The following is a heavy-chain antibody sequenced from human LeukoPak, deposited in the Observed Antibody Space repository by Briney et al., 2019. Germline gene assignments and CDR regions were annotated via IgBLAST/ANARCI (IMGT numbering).Heavy chain of an antibody. CDR3: ARGFAVVVPAAIGY. CDR1: GYTFTSYA. CDR2: INAGNGNT. D-gene: IGHD2-2*02. Sequence: ASVKVSCKASGYTFTSYAMHWVRQAPGQRLEWMGWINAGNGNTKYSQKFQGRVTITRDTSASTAYMELSSLRSEDTAVYYRARGFAVVVPAAIGYWGQGTLVTVSS. V-gene: IGHV1-3*01. J-gene: IGHJ4*02.